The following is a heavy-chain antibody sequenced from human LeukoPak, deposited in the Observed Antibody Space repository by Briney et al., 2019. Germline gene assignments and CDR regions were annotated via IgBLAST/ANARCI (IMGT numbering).Heavy chain of an antibody. CDR3: ARDNYDSSGLTFLRAFDI. D-gene: IGHD3-22*01. J-gene: IGHJ3*02. Sequence: SDTLSLTCIVSGGSISSISSNNYHWGWIRQPPGKGLEWIGEIYHSGSTNYNPSLKSRVTISVDKSKNQFSLKLSSVTAADTAVYYCARDNYDSSGLTFLRAFDIWGQGTMVTVSS. CDR2: IYHSGST. V-gene: IGHV4-39*07. CDR1: GGSISSISSNNY.